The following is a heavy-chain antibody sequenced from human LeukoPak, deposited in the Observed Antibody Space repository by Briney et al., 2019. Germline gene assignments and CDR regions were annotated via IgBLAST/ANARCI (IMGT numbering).Heavy chain of an antibody. V-gene: IGHV4-39*01. D-gene: IGHD3-22*01. CDR3: ARLYYDSSGYYQICYFDY. Sequence: SETLSLTCTVSGGSISSSSYYWGWIRQPPGKGLEWIGRIYYSGSTYYNPSLKSRVTISVDTSKNQFSLNLSSVTAADTAVYYCARLYYDSSGYYQICYFDYWGQGTLVTVSS. J-gene: IGHJ4*02. CDR1: GGSISSSSYY. CDR2: IYYSGST.